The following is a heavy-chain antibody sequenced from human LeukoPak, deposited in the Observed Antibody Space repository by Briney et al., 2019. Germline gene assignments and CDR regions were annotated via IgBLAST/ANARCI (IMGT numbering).Heavy chain of an antibody. V-gene: IGHV3-7*03. CDR1: GFTFSYYW. CDR3: ASKGCTGGNCKHYFDY. D-gene: IGHD2-8*02. Sequence: GGSLRLSCAASGFTFSYYWMSWVRQAPGKELEWVANIKQDGSEEYYVDSVKGRFTISRDNAKNSLYLQMNSLRAENTAVYYCASKGCTGGNCKHYFDYWGQGTLVTVAS. CDR2: IKQDGSEE. J-gene: IGHJ4*02.